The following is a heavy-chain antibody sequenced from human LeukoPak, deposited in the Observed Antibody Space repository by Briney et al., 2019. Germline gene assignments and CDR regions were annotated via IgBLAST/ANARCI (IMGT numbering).Heavy chain of an antibody. V-gene: IGHV3-30-3*01. CDR2: ISYDGSNK. CDR3: ARDKGPGVGTIFDC. CDR1: GFTFSSYA. D-gene: IGHD1-26*01. J-gene: IGHJ4*02. Sequence: GGSLRLSCAASGFTFSSYAMHWVRQAPGKGLEWVAVISYDGSNKYYADSVKGRFTISRDNSKNTLYLQMNSLRAEDAAVYYCARDKGPGVGTIFDCWGQGTLVTVSS.